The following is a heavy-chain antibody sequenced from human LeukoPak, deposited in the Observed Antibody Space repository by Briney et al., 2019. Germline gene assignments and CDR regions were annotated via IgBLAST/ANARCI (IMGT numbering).Heavy chain of an antibody. V-gene: IGHV3-23*01. Sequence: GGSLRLSCAASGFTFSSYAMSWVRQAPGKGLEWVSAISGSGGSTYYADSVKGRFTISRDNSKNTLYLQMNSLRAEDTAVYYCAKDQLGYYDSSGYYYYFDYWGQGTLVIVSS. CDR3: AKDQLGYYDSSGYYYYFDY. D-gene: IGHD3-22*01. CDR2: ISGSGGST. CDR1: GFTFSSYA. J-gene: IGHJ4*02.